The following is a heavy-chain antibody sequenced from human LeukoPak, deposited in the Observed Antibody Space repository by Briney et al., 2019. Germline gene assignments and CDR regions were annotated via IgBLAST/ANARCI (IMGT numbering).Heavy chain of an antibody. CDR1: GFCLITRGVG. J-gene: IGHJ3*01. Sequence: SGPTLVKPTQTLTLTCTFSGFCLITRGVGVGWIRQPPGKALEWLAVIYWDDDNRYSPSLKSRLTITKDTSKNQVVLTLTNMDPVDTATYYCAHVVITFGGVIGDEAFDFWGQGTMVTVSS. CDR3: AHVVITFGGVIGDEAFDF. CDR2: IYWDDDN. V-gene: IGHV2-5*02. D-gene: IGHD3-16*02.